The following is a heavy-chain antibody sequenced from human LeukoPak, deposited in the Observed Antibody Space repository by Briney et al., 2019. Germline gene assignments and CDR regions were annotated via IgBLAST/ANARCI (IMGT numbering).Heavy chain of an antibody. J-gene: IGHJ6*02. CDR2: INPGGGST. CDR3: GRRPEDCSTAGCPLINYFHHGMDV. CDR1: GYTFTNYY. D-gene: IGHD2-2*01. V-gene: IGHV1-46*01. Sequence: ASVKVSCKASGYTFTNYYLHWVRQAPGQGLEWMGIINPGGGSTTYAQKFQGRVTMTRDTSTSTVYMELSSLRPEDTAVYYCGRRPEDCSTAGCPLINYFHHGMDVWGQGTTVTVSS.